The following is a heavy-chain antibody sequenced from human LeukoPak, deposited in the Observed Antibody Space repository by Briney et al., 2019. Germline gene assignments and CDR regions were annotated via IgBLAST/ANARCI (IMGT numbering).Heavy chain of an antibody. Sequence: ASVTVSCKPSGYTFTDYYLHWVRQAPGQGLEWVGLIHPNTGATHHAQKFQGRLTMTRDTSISTVYMELTRLRSDDTAVYYCARDMGRYSGYDYDYWGQGTLVTASS. CDR2: IHPNTGAT. D-gene: IGHD5-12*01. V-gene: IGHV1-2*02. CDR1: GYTFTDYY. CDR3: ARDMGRYSGYDYDY. J-gene: IGHJ4*02.